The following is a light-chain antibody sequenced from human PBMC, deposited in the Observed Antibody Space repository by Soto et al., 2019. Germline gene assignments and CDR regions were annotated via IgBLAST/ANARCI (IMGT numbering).Light chain of an antibody. CDR1: SSDVGGCHF. CDR2: EVS. CDR3: SSCAGSNNPYV. Sequence: QSALTQPPXASGXPGQSVTIXXTGTSSDVGGCHFVSWYQQYPGKAPKLIIYEVSKRPSGVPDRFSGSKSGNTASLTVSGLQAEDEADYYCSSCAGSNNPYVFGTGTKVTVL. J-gene: IGLJ1*01. V-gene: IGLV2-8*01.